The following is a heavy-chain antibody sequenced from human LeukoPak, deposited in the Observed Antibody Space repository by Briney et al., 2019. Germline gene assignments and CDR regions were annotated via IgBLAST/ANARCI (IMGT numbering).Heavy chain of an antibody. CDR1: RFTFSSYA. CDR3: AKLWRSGYYYFDY. D-gene: IGHD3-22*01. J-gene: IGHJ4*02. V-gene: IGHV3-23*01. CDR2: ISGSGGST. Sequence: GGSLRLSCAPSRFTFSSYAMSWVRQAPGKGLEWVSAISGSGGSTYYADSVKGRFTIARDNSKNTLYLQMNSLRAEDTAVYYCAKLWRSGYYYFDYWGQGTLVTVSS.